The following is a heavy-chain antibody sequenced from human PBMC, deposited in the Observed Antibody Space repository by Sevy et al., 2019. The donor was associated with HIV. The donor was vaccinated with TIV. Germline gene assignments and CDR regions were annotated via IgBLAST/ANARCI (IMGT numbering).Heavy chain of an antibody. D-gene: IGHD6-19*01. Sequence: GGSLRLSCAASGFRFSNFWMSWVRQAPGKGLEWVANINEDGAVKYYADSVKGRFIISRDNANDSLYVQMFSLRAEDTAVYYCAKIGKRGWDFDSWGQGTRVTVSS. CDR3: AKIGKRGWDFDS. CDR1: GFRFSNFW. CDR2: INEDGAVK. V-gene: IGHV3-7*01. J-gene: IGHJ4*02.